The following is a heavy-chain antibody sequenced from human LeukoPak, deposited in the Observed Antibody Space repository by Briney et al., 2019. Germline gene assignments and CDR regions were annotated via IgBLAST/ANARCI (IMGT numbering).Heavy chain of an antibody. Sequence: GESLKISCKGSGYSFTSYWIAWVRQMPGKGLEWMGIIYPGDSNTKYRPSFQGQVTISVDKSINTAYLQWSRLKASDTATYYCARHWSSARPSPDQFYGMDFWGQGTTVIVSS. CDR3: ARHWSSARPSPDQFYGMDF. V-gene: IGHV5-51*01. J-gene: IGHJ6*01. CDR2: IYPGDSNT. CDR1: GYSFTSYW. D-gene: IGHD2-2*01.